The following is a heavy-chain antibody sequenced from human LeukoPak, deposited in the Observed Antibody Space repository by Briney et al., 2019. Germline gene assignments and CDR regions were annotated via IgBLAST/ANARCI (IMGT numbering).Heavy chain of an antibody. V-gene: IGHV1-2*02. CDR3: ARVSSSWSVYFDY. J-gene: IGHJ4*02. CDR1: GYTFTGYY. Sequence: ASVKVSCKASGYTFTGYYMHWARQAPGQGLEWMGWINPNSGGINYAQKFQGRVTMTRDTSISTAYMELSRLRSDDAAVYYCARVSSSWSVYFDYWGQGTLVTVSS. D-gene: IGHD6-13*01. CDR2: INPNSGGI.